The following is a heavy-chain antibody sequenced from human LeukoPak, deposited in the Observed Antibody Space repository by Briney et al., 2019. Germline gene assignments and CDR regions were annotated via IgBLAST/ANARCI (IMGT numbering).Heavy chain of an antibody. Sequence: GESLKISCKGSGYSFTTYWIGWVRQMPGKGLEWMGIIYPGDSDTRYSPSFQGQVTISADKSISTAYVQWSSLKASDTAMYYCARGWFGESYAFDIWGQGTMVTVSS. J-gene: IGHJ3*02. CDR2: IYPGDSDT. D-gene: IGHD3-10*01. CDR1: GYSFTTYW. V-gene: IGHV5-51*01. CDR3: ARGWFGESYAFDI.